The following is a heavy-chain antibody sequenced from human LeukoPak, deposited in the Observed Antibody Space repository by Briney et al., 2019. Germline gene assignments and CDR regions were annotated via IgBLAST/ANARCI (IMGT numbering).Heavy chain of an antibody. J-gene: IGHJ5*02. CDR3: AKYSSSPNWFNP. V-gene: IGHV4-4*02. CDR1: GSSISSSNW. CDR2: IYHSGST. Sequence: PSGTLSLTCAVSGSSISSSNWWSWVRQPPGKGLEWIGEIYHSGSTNYNPSLKSRVTISVDKSKNQFSLKLSSVTAADTAVYYCAKYSSSPNWFNPWGQGTLVTVSS. D-gene: IGHD6-13*01.